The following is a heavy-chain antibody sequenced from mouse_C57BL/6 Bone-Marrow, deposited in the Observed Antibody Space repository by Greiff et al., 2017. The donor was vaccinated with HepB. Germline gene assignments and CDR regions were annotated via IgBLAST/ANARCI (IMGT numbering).Heavy chain of an antibody. V-gene: IGHV1-81*01. CDR2: IYPRSGNT. CDR3: ASGRYYGRSPYFDV. CDR1: GYTFTSYG. D-gene: IGHD1-1*01. J-gene: IGHJ1*03. Sequence: QVQLQQSGAELARPGASVKLSCKASGYTFTSYGISWVKQRTGQGLEWIGEIYPRSGNTYYNEKFKGKATLTADKSSSTAYMELRSLTSEDSAVYFCASGRYYGRSPYFDVWGTGTTVTVSS.